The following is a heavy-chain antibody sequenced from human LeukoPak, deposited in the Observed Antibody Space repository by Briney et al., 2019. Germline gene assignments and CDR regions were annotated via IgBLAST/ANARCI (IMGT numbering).Heavy chain of an antibody. CDR1: GGTISSFY. CDR2: IYYSGRT. J-gene: IGHJ3*02. D-gene: IGHD3-22*01. CDR3: ARDKTYYYDSSGYYGAFDI. V-gene: IGHV4-59*12. Sequence: SETLSLTCTVYGGTISSFYWMWIRQPPGKGLEWIVYIYYSGRTNYNPSLKSRVSISVDTSKNQFSLKLSSVTAADTAVYYCARDKTYYYDSSGYYGAFDIWGQGTMVTVSS.